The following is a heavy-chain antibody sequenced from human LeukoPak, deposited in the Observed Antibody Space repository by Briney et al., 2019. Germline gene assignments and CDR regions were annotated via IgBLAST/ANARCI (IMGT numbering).Heavy chain of an antibody. CDR2: ISWNSGSI. CDR3: AKDMIGLGYCSSTSCYRGPDAFDI. V-gene: IGHV3-9*01. D-gene: IGHD2-2*01. J-gene: IGHJ3*02. CDR1: GFTFDDYA. Sequence: PGGSLRLSCAASGFTFDDYAMHWVRQAPGKGLGWVSGISWNSGSIGYADSVKGRSTISRDNAKNSLYLQMNSLRAEDTALYYCAKDMIGLGYCSSTSCYRGPDAFDIWGQGTMVTVSS.